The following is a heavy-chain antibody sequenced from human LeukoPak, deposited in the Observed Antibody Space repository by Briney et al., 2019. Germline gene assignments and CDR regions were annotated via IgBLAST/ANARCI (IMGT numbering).Heavy chain of an antibody. CDR1: GFTFSSYW. CDR2: IKQDGSEK. CDR3: ARDRIAPNYDFWSGPSAYYYYYYMDV. Sequence: GGSLRLSCAASGFTFSSYWMSWVRQAPGKGLEWVANIKQDGSEKYYVDSVKGRFTISRDNAKNSLYLQMNSLRAEDTAVYYCARDRIAPNYDFWSGPSAYYYYYYMDVWGKGTTVTVSS. D-gene: IGHD3-3*01. V-gene: IGHV3-7*01. J-gene: IGHJ6*03.